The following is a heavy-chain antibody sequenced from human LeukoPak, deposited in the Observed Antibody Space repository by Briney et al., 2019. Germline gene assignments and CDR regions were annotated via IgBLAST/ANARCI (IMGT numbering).Heavy chain of an antibody. CDR3: ARDAGIAAAGTPYYYYYMDV. J-gene: IGHJ6*03. CDR2: IYTSGST. V-gene: IGHV4-4*07. CDR1: GGSISSYY. D-gene: IGHD6-13*01. Sequence: SETLSLTCTVSGGSISSYYWSWIRQPAGQGLEWIGRIYTSGSTNYNPSLKSRVTMSVDTSKNQFSLKLSSVTAADTAVYYCARDAGIAAAGTPYYYYYMDVWGKGTTVTVSS.